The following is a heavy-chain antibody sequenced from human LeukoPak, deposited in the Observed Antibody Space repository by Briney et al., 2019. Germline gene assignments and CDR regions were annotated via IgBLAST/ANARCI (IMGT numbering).Heavy chain of an antibody. J-gene: IGHJ3*02. CDR2: IKTDGSIT. CDR1: GFTFSSYW. Sequence: GGSLRLSCAASGFTFSSYWMHWVRQAPGKGLVWVSRIKTDGSITSYADSVKGRFTISRDNAKNTLYVQMNSLRVEDTAVYYCAGVLRGAFDIWGQGKMVAVSS. CDR3: AGVLRGAFDI. V-gene: IGHV3-74*01.